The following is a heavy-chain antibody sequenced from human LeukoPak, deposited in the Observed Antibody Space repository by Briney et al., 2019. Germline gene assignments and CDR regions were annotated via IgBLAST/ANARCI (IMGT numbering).Heavy chain of an antibody. CDR1: GYTFTSYY. CDR2: INPSGGST. CDR3: ARDPSYDSSGYYLFDY. J-gene: IGHJ4*02. D-gene: IGHD3-22*01. Sequence: ASVKVSCKASGYTFTSYYMHWVRQAPGQGLEWMGIINPSGGSTSYAQKFQGRVTMTRCTSTSTVYMELSSLRSEDTAVYYCARDPSYDSSGYYLFDYWGQGTLVTVSS. V-gene: IGHV1-46*01.